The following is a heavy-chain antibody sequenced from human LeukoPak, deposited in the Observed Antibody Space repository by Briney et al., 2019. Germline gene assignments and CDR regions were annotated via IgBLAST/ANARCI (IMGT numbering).Heavy chain of an antibody. V-gene: IGHV4-61*02. CDR3: ATQDSSSWYFDS. Sequence: PSETLSLTCTVSGGSVSSGNYFWSWIRQPAGKGLECIGRIHTSGSTNYDPSLKSRVTISVDTSNNQFSLKLSSVTAADTAVYYCATQDSSSWYFDSWGQGTPVTVSS. CDR1: GGSVSSGNYF. D-gene: IGHD6-13*01. J-gene: IGHJ4*02. CDR2: IHTSGST.